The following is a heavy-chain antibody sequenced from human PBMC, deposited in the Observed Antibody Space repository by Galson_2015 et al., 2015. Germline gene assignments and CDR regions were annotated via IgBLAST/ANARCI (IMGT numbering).Heavy chain of an antibody. J-gene: IGHJ4*02. D-gene: IGHD3-10*01. CDR1: GFTFSSYS. V-gene: IGHV3-48*01. CDR2: ISSSSSTI. CDR3: ARAPRGLVRGVYFDF. Sequence: SLRLSCAASGFTFSSYSMNWVRQAPGKGLEWVSYISSSSSTIYYADSVKGRFTISRDNAKNSLYLQMNSLRAEDTAVYYCARAPRGLVRGVYFDFWGQGVLVTVSS.